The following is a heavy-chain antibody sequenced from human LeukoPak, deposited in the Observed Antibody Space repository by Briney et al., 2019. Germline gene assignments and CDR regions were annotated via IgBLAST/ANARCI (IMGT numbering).Heavy chain of an antibody. CDR2: IKQDGSEK. D-gene: IGHD1-20*01. J-gene: IGHJ3*02. Sequence: GGSLRLSCAASGFTFSSYSMNWVRQAPGKGLEWVANIKQDGSEKYYVDSVKGRFTISRDNAKNSLYLQMNSLRAEDTAVYYCARGLTATFPLDAFDIWGQGTMVTVSS. V-gene: IGHV3-7*01. CDR1: GFTFSSYS. CDR3: ARGLTATFPLDAFDI.